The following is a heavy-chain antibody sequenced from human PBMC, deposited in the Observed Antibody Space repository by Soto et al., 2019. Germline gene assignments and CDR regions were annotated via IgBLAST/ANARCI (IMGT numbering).Heavy chain of an antibody. V-gene: IGHV3-33*06. D-gene: IGHD1-1*01. Sequence: QVRLAQSGGGVVQTGRSLTLSCAASGYSITNHGMHWVRQAPGKGLEWVALISAHGSEQYYADSVKGRFTVSRDTSTNTVYLQMNSLRAEDTARYYCGKDIRSGSIDYWGQGTLVTVSS. CDR3: GKDIRSGSIDY. J-gene: IGHJ4*02. CDR1: GYSITNHG. CDR2: ISAHGSEQ.